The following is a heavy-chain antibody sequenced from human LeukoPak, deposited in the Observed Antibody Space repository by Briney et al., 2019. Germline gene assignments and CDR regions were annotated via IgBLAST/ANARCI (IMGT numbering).Heavy chain of an antibody. V-gene: IGHV3-7*01. J-gene: IGHJ3*02. D-gene: IGHD1-20*01. CDR3: ARNRGYNSFDI. CDR2: INQDGSAK. CDR1: GFTFSSHW. Sequence: GGSLRLSCAASGFTFSSHWMSWVRQAPGKGLEWVANINQDGSAKSFVGSVKGRFSISRDNANNSLFLQMNGLRADDTAVYYCARNRGYNSFDIWGQGTMVTVSS.